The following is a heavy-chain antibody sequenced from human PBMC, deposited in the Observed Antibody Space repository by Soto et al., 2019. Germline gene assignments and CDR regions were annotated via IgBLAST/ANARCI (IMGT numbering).Heavy chain of an antibody. J-gene: IGHJ4*02. D-gene: IGHD3-10*01. V-gene: IGHV1-2*04. CDR2: INPNSGGT. CDR3: ARDRAYGSGRYYFDY. CDR1: GYTFTGYY. Sequence: SVKVSCKASGYTFTGYYMHWVRQAPGQGLEWMGWINPNSGGTNYAQKFQGWVTMNRDTSISTAYMELSRLRYDDTAVYYCARDRAYGSGRYYFDYWGQGTLVTASS.